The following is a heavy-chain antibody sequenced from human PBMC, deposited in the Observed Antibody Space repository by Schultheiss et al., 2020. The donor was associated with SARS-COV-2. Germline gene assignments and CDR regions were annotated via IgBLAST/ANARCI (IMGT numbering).Heavy chain of an antibody. V-gene: IGHV4-30-2*01. CDR1: GGSISSGGYS. CDR2: IYYSGST. Sequence: SETLSLTCAVSGGSISSGGYSWSWIRQPPGKGLEWIGYIYYSGSTYYNPSLKSRVTISVDTSKNQFSLKLSSVTAADTAVYYCARGPIAVAGTGPPGWGQGTTVTVSS. J-gene: IGHJ6*02. CDR3: ARGPIAVAGTGPPG. D-gene: IGHD6-19*01.